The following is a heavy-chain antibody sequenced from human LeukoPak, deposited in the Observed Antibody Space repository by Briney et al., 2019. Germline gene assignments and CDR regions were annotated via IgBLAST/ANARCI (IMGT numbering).Heavy chain of an antibody. J-gene: IGHJ5*02. CDR1: GFTFSSSA. CDR2: IGVGSGNT. V-gene: IGHV1-58*01. CDR3: AADHDYSLSYDSYGPLDA. Sequence: ASVKVSCKASGFTFSSSAVQWVRQARGQRFEWIGWIGVGSGNTNYAERFQDRVTITRDMSTSTTYMELSSLRSEDTAVYYCAADHDYSLSYDSYGPLDAWGQGTLVTVSS. D-gene: IGHD4-11*01.